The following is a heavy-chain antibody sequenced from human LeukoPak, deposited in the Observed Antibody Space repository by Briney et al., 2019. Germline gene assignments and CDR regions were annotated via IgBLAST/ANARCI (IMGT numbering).Heavy chain of an antibody. D-gene: IGHD2-2*01. V-gene: IGHV4-30-4*01. CDR3: ARGRAKLVPAARPYGMDV. J-gene: IGHJ6*02. CDR1: GGSISSGDYY. CDR2: IYYSGST. Sequence: PSETLSLTCTVSGGSISSGDYYWSWIRQPPGKGLEWIGYIYYSGSTYYNPSLKSRVTISVDTSKNQFSLKLSSVTAADTAVYYCARGRAKLVPAARPYGMDVWGQGTTVTVSS.